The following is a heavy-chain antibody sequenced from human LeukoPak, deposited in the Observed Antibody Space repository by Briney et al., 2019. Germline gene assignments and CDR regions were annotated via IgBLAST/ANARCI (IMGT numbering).Heavy chain of an antibody. CDR3: ARSARHCNNGVCFTDYYIDL. J-gene: IGHJ6*03. Sequence: GASVKVSCQTSGYTFTDSYIHWVRQAPGQGLEWMGRINPNSGDPNYPQKFQGRVTMTRDTSISTAYMELSSLTSDDTAVYYCARSARHCNNGVCFTDYYIDLRGKGTTVIVSS. CDR1: GYTFTDSY. D-gene: IGHD2-8*01. CDR2: INPNSGDP. V-gene: IGHV1-2*06.